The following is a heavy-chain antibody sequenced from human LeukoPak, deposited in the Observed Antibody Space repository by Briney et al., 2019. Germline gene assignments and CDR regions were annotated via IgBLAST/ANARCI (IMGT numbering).Heavy chain of an antibody. D-gene: IGHD6-6*01. CDR3: ARDPSRPSRFDY. CDR1: GFTFSSYW. CDR2: INSDGSST. V-gene: IGHV3-74*01. J-gene: IGHJ4*02. Sequence: PGGSLRLSCAASGFTFSSYWMHWVRQAPGKGLVWVSRINSDGSSTSYADSVKGRFTISRDNAKNTLYLQVNSLRAEDTAVYYCARDPSRPSRFDYWGQGTLVTVSS.